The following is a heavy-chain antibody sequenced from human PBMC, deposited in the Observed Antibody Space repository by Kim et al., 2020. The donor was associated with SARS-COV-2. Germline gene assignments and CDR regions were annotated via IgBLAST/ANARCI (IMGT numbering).Heavy chain of an antibody. CDR2: VYYSGST. D-gene: IGHD6-19*01. CDR1: GGSISSHY. J-gene: IGHJ4*02. V-gene: IGHV4-59*08. CDR3: ARQYSSGWPYFDY. Sequence: SETLSLTCNVSGGSISSHYWTWIRQPPGKGLEWIGYVYYSGSTNYNPSLDGRVTISVDTSKNQFFLEVRSVTAAATALYYCARQYSSGWPYFDYWGQGAL.